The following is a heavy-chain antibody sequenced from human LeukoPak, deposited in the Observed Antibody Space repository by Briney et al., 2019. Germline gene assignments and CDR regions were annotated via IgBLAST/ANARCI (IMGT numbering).Heavy chain of an antibody. Sequence: PGGSLRLSCAASGFTFTTDSMSWVRQAPGKGLEWVSSISSGSTYIYYADSVKGRFTIPRDNAKNSLYLQTNSLRAEDTAVYYCAGVQDLGDWYFDYWGQGTLVTASS. D-gene: IGHD2-21*02. CDR1: GFTFTTDS. V-gene: IGHV3-21*01. CDR2: ISSGSTYI. CDR3: AGVQDLGDWYFDY. J-gene: IGHJ4*02.